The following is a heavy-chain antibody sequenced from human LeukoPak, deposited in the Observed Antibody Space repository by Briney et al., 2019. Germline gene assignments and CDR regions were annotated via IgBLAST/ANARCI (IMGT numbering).Heavy chain of an antibody. Sequence: SETLSLTCTVSGGSISSGDYYWSWIRQPPGKGLEWIGEINHSGSTNYNPSLKSRVTISVDTSKNQFSLKLSSVTAADTAVYYCARLPTYYDFWSDLRRNYYYMDVWGKGTTVTVSS. CDR2: INHSGST. D-gene: IGHD3-3*01. J-gene: IGHJ6*03. CDR3: ARLPTYYDFWSDLRRNYYYMDV. V-gene: IGHV4-39*07. CDR1: GGSISSGDYY.